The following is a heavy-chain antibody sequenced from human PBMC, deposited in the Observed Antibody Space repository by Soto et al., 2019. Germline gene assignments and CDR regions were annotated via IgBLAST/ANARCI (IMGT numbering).Heavy chain of an antibody. J-gene: IGHJ4*02. Sequence: QVQLVESGGGVVQPGRSLRLSCAASGFTFSSYAMHWVRQAPGKGLEWVAVISYDGSNKYYADSVKGRFTISRDNSKNTLYLQMNSLRAEDTAVYYCARDCSGGSYYLDYWGQGTLVTVSS. CDR3: ARDCSGGSYYLDY. CDR2: ISYDGSNK. D-gene: IGHD2-15*01. V-gene: IGHV3-30-3*01. CDR1: GFTFSSYA.